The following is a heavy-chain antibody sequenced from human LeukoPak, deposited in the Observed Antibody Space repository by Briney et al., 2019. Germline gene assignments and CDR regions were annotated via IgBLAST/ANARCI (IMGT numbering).Heavy chain of an antibody. J-gene: IGHJ6*03. CDR3: ATTLSGWSPPQTSYYSYYMDV. CDR2: INGPATNI. V-gene: IGHV3-48*03. CDR1: GFPFSLNE. Sequence: GGSLRLSCAASGFPFSLNEMNWVRQAPGKGLEWVSYINGPATNIFYADSVKGRFTISRDNAKNSLYLQMNSLRVEDTAVYYCATTLSGWSPPQTSYYSYYMDVWGKGTTVTISS. D-gene: IGHD6-19*01.